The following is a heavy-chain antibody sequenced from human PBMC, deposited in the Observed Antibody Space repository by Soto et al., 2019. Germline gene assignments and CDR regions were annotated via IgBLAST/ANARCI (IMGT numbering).Heavy chain of an antibody. Sequence: SVKLTCKASGGTLSIYSISWVRQAPGQGLEWMGGIIPIFGTANYAQKFQGRVTITADESTSTAYMELSSLRSEDTAVYYCARAVSVGATIYYYGMDVWGQGTTVTVSS. CDR2: IIPIFGTA. CDR3: ARAVSVGATIYYYGMDV. V-gene: IGHV1-69*13. J-gene: IGHJ6*02. D-gene: IGHD1-26*01. CDR1: GGTLSIYS.